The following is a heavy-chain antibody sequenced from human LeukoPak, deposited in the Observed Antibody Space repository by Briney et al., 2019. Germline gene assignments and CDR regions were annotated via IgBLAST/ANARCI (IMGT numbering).Heavy chain of an antibody. V-gene: IGHV3-74*01. Sequence: GGSLRLSCAASGFTFSNNWMHWVRQAPGKGLVWVSRINSDGRTTTYADSVKGRFTSSRYNAKNTLYLQMNSLRAEDTAVYYCAMIKEGWGQGTLVTVSS. CDR1: GFTFSNNW. CDR2: INSDGRTT. D-gene: IGHD3-22*01. J-gene: IGHJ4*02. CDR3: AMIKEG.